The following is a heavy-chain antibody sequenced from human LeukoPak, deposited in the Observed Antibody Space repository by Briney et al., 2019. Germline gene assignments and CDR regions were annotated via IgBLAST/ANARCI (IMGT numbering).Heavy chain of an antibody. D-gene: IGHD3-10*01. CDR2: INAGNGNT. V-gene: IGHV1-3*01. J-gene: IGHJ6*02. Sequence: APVKVSCKASGYTFTSYAMHWVRQAPGQRLEWMGWINAGNGNTKYSQKFQGRVTVTRDTSASTAYMELSSLRSEDTAVYYCARGQKIYYYGSGSQFDYYGMDVWGQGTTVTVSS. CDR1: GYTFTSYA. CDR3: ARGQKIYYYGSGSQFDYYGMDV.